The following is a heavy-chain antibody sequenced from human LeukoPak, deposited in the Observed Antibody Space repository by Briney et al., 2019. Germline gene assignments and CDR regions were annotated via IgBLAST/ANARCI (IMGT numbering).Heavy chain of an antibody. V-gene: IGHV4-59*12. Sequence: SETLSLTCTVPGGSISNYYWSWIRQPPGKGLEWIGYIYYSGSTNYNPSLKSRVTISVDTSKNQFSLKLNSVTAADTAVYYCARDYDVLTAYPPTQLFDPWGQGTLVTVSS. D-gene: IGHD3-9*01. CDR1: GGSISNYY. J-gene: IGHJ5*02. CDR2: IYYSGST. CDR3: ARDYDVLTAYPPTQLFDP.